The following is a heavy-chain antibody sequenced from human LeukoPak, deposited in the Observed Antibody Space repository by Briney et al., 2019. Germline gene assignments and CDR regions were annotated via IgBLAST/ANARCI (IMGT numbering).Heavy chain of an antibody. Sequence: ASVKVSCKASGYTFTTYLMNWVRQAPGQGLEWMGWINTNTGNPTYAQGFTGRFVFSLGTSVSTAYLQISSLKAEDTAVYYCARDRTEVGNDYWGQGTLVTVSS. CDR1: GYTFTTYL. V-gene: IGHV7-4-1*02. CDR2: INTNTGNP. D-gene: IGHD1-26*01. J-gene: IGHJ4*02. CDR3: ARDRTEVGNDY.